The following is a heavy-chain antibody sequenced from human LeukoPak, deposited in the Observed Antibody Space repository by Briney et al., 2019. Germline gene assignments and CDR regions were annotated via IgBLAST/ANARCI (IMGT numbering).Heavy chain of an antibody. V-gene: IGHV1-46*04. D-gene: IGHD5-12*01. CDR1: GYTFTSYY. CDR2: INPSGGST. J-gene: IGHJ6*02. Sequence: ASVKVSCKASGYTFTSYYMHWVRQAPGQGLEGMGIINPSGGSTSYTQKLQGRVTMTRDTSTSTVYMELSRLRCEETAVYYCARNPGYSGYDLDGWLAVWGQGTTVTLSS. CDR3: ARNPGYSGYDLDGWLAV.